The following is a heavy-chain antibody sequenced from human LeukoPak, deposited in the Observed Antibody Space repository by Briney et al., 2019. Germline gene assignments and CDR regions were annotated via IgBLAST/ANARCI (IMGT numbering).Heavy chain of an antibody. J-gene: IGHJ4*02. D-gene: IGHD3-10*01. CDR1: GFTVSSNY. Sequence: GGSLRLSCAASGFTVSSNYMSWVRQAPGKGLEWVSVIYSGGSTYYADSVKGRFTISRDNSKNTLYLQMNSLRAEDTAVYYCASARGLLSYYFDYWGQGTLVTVSS. CDR2: IYSGGST. CDR3: ASARGLLSYYFDY. V-gene: IGHV3-53*01.